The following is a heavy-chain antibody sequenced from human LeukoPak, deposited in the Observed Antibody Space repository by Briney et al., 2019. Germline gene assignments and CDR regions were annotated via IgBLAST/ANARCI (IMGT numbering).Heavy chain of an antibody. D-gene: IGHD3-10*01. CDR1: GASIRTYF. Sequence: PSETLSLTCTVSGASIRTYFWSWIRQPAGKGLEWIGEINHSGSTNYNPSLKSRVTISVDTSKNQFSLKLSSVTAADTAVYYCARAPRRVRGVIIGWFDPWGQGTLVTVSS. CDR2: INHSGST. V-gene: IGHV4-34*01. J-gene: IGHJ5*02. CDR3: ARAPRRVRGVIIGWFDP.